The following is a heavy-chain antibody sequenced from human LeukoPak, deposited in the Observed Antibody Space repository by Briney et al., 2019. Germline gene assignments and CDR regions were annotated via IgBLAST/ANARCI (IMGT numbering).Heavy chain of an antibody. D-gene: IGHD6-19*01. CDR3: ARFAGIVVAGKFDY. CDR2: IKQDGSDK. J-gene: IGHJ4*02. CDR1: GFTFGAYW. Sequence: PGGSLRLSCAASGFTFGAYWVSWVRQAPGKGLEWVANIKQDGSDKYYVDSVRGRFTISRDNAKNSLYLQMNSLRAEDTAVYYCARFAGIVVAGKFDYWGQGTLVTVSS. V-gene: IGHV3-7*01.